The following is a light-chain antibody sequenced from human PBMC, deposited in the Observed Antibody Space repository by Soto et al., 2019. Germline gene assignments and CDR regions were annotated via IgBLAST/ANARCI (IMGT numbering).Light chain of an antibody. Sequence: EIVMTQSPATLSVSPGERATLSCRASQSISSNLAWYLQKPGQAPRLLIYAASTSAPGIPTRFSGSGFGTDFTLTIRNLQPEDFAVYYCQQYNNSPRPFRQGTKVEIK. J-gene: IGKJ1*01. V-gene: IGKV3-15*01. CDR1: QSISSN. CDR3: QQYNNSPRP. CDR2: AAS.